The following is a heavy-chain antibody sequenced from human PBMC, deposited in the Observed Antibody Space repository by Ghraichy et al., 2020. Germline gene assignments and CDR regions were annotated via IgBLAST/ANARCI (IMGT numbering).Heavy chain of an antibody. V-gene: IGHV4-59*01. D-gene: IGHD5-12*01. CDR3: ARGTWWLPDE. CDR2: VHYREST. CDR1: GGSISSYY. J-gene: IGHJ4*02. Sequence: GSLRLSCTVSGGSISSYYWSWIRQPPGKGLEWIGLVHYRESTNYNPSVNGRVTISADKSKNQFSLRLTSVTPADTAVYYCARGTWWLPDEWGQGTLVTVSS.